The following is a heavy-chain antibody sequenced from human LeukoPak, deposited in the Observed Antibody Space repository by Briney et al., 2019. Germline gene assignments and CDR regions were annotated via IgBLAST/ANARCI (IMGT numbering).Heavy chain of an antibody. D-gene: IGHD3-16*02. CDR2: VNGNGGST. Sequence: EGSLRLSCAASGFIFTNYFMSWVRQAPGKGLEWVSGVNGNGGSTSYADSVKGRFTIFRDNSKNTVYLQMNSLRVEDTAVYYCAKSLYEGCDYWGQGTVVTVSS. J-gene: IGHJ4*02. CDR3: AKSLYEGCDY. CDR1: GFIFTNYF. V-gene: IGHV3-23*01.